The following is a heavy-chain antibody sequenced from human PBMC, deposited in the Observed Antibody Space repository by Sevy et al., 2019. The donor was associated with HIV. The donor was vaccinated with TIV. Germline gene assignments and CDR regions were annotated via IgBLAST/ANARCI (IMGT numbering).Heavy chain of an antibody. Sequence: GGSLRLSCAASGFTFSTYTMSWVRQAPGKGLEWVSAISGSGDDTYYAGSVKGRFTNSRDNSKNTLYLQMNSLRAEDTAVYYCAKPPYSSSSFDYWGQGTLVTVSS. CDR3: AKPPYSSSSFDY. V-gene: IGHV3-23*01. CDR2: ISGSGDDT. J-gene: IGHJ4*02. CDR1: GFTFSTYT. D-gene: IGHD6-6*01.